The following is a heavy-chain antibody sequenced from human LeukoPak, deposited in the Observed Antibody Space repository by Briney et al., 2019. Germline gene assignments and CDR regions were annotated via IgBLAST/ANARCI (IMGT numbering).Heavy chain of an antibody. Sequence: GGSLRLSCAASGFIFSNYVMHWVRQAPGKGLDWVALIWYDGSNDYYAGSVKGRFTISRDNSKSTLYLQLNSLRAEDTAVYYCARVGYYASGPFSYFDYWGQGTLVTVSS. D-gene: IGHD3-10*01. CDR3: ARVGYYASGPFSYFDY. V-gene: IGHV3-33*01. CDR1: GFIFSNYV. J-gene: IGHJ4*02. CDR2: IWYDGSND.